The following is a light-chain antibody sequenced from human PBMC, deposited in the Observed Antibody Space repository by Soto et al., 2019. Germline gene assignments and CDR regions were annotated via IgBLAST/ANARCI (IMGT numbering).Light chain of an antibody. CDR2: KAS. CDR1: QSISSW. CDR3: KRYENFPP. J-gene: IGKJ5*01. V-gene: IGKV1-5*03. Sequence: DIQMTQSPSTLSASVGDRVTITCRASQSISSWLAWYQQKPGKAPKLLIYKASSLESGVPSRFSSGGSGTEIILTFSSLQPDDIASYFGKRYENFPPFGQVTRLEIK.